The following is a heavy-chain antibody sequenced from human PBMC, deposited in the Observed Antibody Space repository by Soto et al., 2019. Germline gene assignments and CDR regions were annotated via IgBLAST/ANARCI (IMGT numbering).Heavy chain of an antibody. V-gene: IGHV5-51*01. Sequence: GESLKISCKGSGYSFTSYWIGWVRQMPGKGLEWMGIIYPGDSDTRYSPSFQGQVTISADKSISTAYLQWSSLKASDTAMYYCARRGSYYDGSGYNFDYWGQGTLVTVSS. CDR3: ARRGSYYDGSGYNFDY. CDR1: GYSFTSYW. J-gene: IGHJ4*02. D-gene: IGHD3-22*01. CDR2: IYPGDSDT.